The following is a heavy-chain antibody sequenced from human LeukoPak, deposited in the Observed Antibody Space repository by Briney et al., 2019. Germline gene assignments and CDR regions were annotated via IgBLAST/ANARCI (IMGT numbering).Heavy chain of an antibody. D-gene: IGHD1-7*01. CDR1: GGIFSSYA. V-gene: IGHV1-69*05. J-gene: IGHJ4*02. CDR2: IIPIFGTA. Sequence: ASVKVSCKASGGIFSSYAISWVRQAPGQGLEWMGRIIPIFGTANYAQKFQGRVTITTDESTSTAYMELSSLRSEDTAVYYCARDPKLELRPYYFDYWGQGTLVTVSS. CDR3: ARDPKLELRPYYFDY.